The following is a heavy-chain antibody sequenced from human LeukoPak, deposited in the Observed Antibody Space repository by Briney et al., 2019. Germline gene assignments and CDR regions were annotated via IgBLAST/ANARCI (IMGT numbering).Heavy chain of an antibody. J-gene: IGHJ3*02. Sequence: GASVKVSCKASGYTFTSYDINWVRQATGQGLEWMGWMNPNSGNTGYAQKFQGRVTMTRNTSISTAYMELSSLRSEDTAVYYCARESRRLVRAMSHEAFDIWGQGTMVTVSS. V-gene: IGHV1-8*01. CDR2: MNPNSGNT. CDR3: ARESRRLVRAMSHEAFDI. D-gene: IGHD3-9*01. CDR1: GYTFTSYD.